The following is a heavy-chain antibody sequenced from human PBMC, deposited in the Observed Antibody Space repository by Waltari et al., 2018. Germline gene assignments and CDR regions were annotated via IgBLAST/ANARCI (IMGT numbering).Heavy chain of an antibody. CDR2: IYSGGGT. CDR3: ARQRGYCSSTSCYPTYFDY. V-gene: IGHV3-53*01. J-gene: IGHJ4*02. CDR1: GFTVSSNY. Sequence: VQLVESGGDLIQPGGSLRLSCAASGFTVSSNYMSWVRQAPGKGLECVSVIYSGGGTYYADSVKGRFTISRDNSKNTLYLQMNSLRAEDTAVYYCARQRGYCSSTSCYPTYFDYWGQGTLVTVSS. D-gene: IGHD2-2*01.